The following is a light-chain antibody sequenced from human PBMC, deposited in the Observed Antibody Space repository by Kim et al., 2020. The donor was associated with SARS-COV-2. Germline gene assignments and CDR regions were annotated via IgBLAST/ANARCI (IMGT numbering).Light chain of an antibody. Sequence: FPGERATLSCRASQNVNSYLAWYQQKPGQAPRLLIHDASNRATGIPARFSGSGSGTDFTLTISSLEPEDFAVYYCQQRKNWPLTFGGGTKVDIK. J-gene: IGKJ4*01. CDR3: QQRKNWPLT. V-gene: IGKV3-11*01. CDR1: QNVNSY. CDR2: DAS.